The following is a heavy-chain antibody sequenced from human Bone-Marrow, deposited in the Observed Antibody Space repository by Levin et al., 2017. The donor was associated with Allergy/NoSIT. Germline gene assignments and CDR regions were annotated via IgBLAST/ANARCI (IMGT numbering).Heavy chain of an antibody. J-gene: IGHJ2*01. CDR3: AKCSGWYGKGYLDL. CDR1: GFTVSGNY. V-gene: IGHV3-53*01. Sequence: GGSLRLSCAASGFTVSGNYMSWVRQAPGKGLEWVSVIYSGGDTKYTDSVTGRFTISRDDSKNTLYLQMNSLRVEDTAVYYCAKCSGWYGKGYLDLWGRGTLVTVSS. D-gene: IGHD6-19*01. CDR2: IYSGGDT.